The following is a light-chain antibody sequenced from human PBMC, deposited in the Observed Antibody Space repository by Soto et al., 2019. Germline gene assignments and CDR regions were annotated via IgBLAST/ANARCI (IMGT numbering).Light chain of an antibody. V-gene: IGLV2-11*01. CDR1: SSDVGAYNY. CDR2: DVS. CDR3: CSHAGMYLWV. J-gene: IGLJ3*02. Sequence: QSALTQPRSVSGSPGQSVTISCTGTSSDVGAYNYVSWYQQHPGKAPKVMIYDVSKRPSRVPDRFSGSKSGNTASLTISGLQAEDEADYYCCSHAGMYLWVFGGGTKLTVL.